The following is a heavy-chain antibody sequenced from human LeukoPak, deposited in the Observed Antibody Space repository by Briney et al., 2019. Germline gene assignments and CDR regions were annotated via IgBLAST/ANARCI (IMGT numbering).Heavy chain of an antibody. V-gene: IGHV1-8*03. CDR1: GYIFTNHD. Sequence: GASVKVSCTASGYIFTNHDINWVREAIGQGLEWMGWIDPNGGNTGYAQKFQGRVTITRNPSISTAYLELSNLRSEDTAVYFCARGRVGVTQWFDPWGQGTLVVVSS. D-gene: IGHD1-26*01. J-gene: IGHJ5*02. CDR2: IDPNGGNT. CDR3: ARGRVGVTQWFDP.